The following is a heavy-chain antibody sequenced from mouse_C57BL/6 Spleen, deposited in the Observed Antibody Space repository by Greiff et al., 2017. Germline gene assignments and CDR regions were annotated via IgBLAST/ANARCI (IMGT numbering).Heavy chain of an antibody. CDR1: GYTFTSYW. V-gene: IGHV1-55*01. Sequence: QVQLQQPGAELVKPGASVKMSCKASGYTFTSYWITWVKQRPGQGLEWIGDIYPGSGSTNYNEKFKGKATLTVDTSSSTAYMQLSSLTSEDSAVYYCARGREGVAMDYWGQGTSVTVSS. J-gene: IGHJ4*01. CDR3: ARGREGVAMDY. CDR2: IYPGSGST.